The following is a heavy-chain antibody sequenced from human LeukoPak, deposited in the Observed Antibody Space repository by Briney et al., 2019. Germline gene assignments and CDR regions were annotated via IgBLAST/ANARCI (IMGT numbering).Heavy chain of an antibody. CDR3: ATHPDGYSSSWQTPFDI. CDR1: GYTFTSYA. Sequence: ASVKVSCKASGYTFTSYAMHWVRQAPGQRLEWMGWINAGNGNTKYSQKFQGRVTITRDTSASTAYMELSSLRSEDTAVYYCATHPDGYSSSWQTPFDIWGQGTMVTVSS. CDR2: INAGNGNT. D-gene: IGHD6-13*01. J-gene: IGHJ3*02. V-gene: IGHV1-3*01.